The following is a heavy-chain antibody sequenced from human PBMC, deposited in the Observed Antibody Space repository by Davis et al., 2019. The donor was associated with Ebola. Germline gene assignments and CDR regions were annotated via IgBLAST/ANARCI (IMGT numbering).Heavy chain of an antibody. CDR2: ISSSSSTI. D-gene: IGHD5-12*01. CDR3: TTPGGQDSGYDVFDI. V-gene: IGHV3-48*01. CDR1: GFNFRSYS. Sequence: GESLKISCAASGFNFRSYSMIWVRQAPGKGLEWVSYISSSSSTIYYADSVKGRFTISRDNSKNTLYLQMNSLRSEDTALYYCTTPGGQDSGYDVFDIWGQGTMVTVSS. J-gene: IGHJ3*02.